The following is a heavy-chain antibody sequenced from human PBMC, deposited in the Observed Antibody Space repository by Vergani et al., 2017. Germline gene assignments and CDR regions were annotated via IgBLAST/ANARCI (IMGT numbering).Heavy chain of an antibody. CDR2: IIPILGIA. V-gene: IGHV1-69*09. D-gene: IGHD1-26*01. CDR1: GGTFSSYA. Sequence: QVQLVQSGAEVKKPGSSVKVSCKASGGTFSSYAISWVRQAPGQGLEWMGRIIPILGIANYAQKFQGRVTITADKSMSTAYMELSSLRSEDTAVYYCARDGLGPGDYWGQGTLVTVSS. CDR3: ARDGLGPGDY. J-gene: IGHJ4*02.